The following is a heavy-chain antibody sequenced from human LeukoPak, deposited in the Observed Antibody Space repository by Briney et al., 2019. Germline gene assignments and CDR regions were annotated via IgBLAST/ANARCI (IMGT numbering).Heavy chain of an antibody. CDR1: GGSFSDYN. CDR2: IGHNGTT. V-gene: IGHV4-34*01. D-gene: IGHD2-15*01. CDR3: ASMKVVGASAPFDY. J-gene: IGHJ4*02. Sequence: PSQTLSVTCAVYGGSFSDYNWTWIRQPPGKGLEWIGEIGHNGTTNYNPSLKGRVTISLDTSKNQFSLRLSSVTAADTAVYYCASMKVVGASAPFDYWGQGTLVTVSS.